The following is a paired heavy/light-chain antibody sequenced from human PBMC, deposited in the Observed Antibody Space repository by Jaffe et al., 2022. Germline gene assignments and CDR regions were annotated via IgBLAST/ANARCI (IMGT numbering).Heavy chain of an antibody. Sequence: QVQLQESGPGLVKPSETLSLTCTVSGGFISTYYWSWIRQPPGKGLEWIGDSHYSGSTNYNPSLKSRVTISVDTSKNQFSLKLSSVTAADTAVYFCARFGYCDGGNCHFDYWGQGTLVTVSS. D-gene: IGHD2-15*01. CDR3: ARFGYCDGGNCHFDY. J-gene: IGHJ4*02. V-gene: IGHV4-59*01. CDR2: SHYSGST. CDR1: GGFISTYY.
Light chain of an antibody. J-gene: IGKJ2*01. CDR1: QSVLYSVNNKNY. Sequence: DIVMTQSPDSLAVSLGERATINCKSSQSVLYSVNNKNYLAWYQVKPGQPPKLLIYWASTRESGVPDRFSGSGSGTDFTLTISSLQAEDVAVYYCQQYYQTLYTFGQGTKLEI. CDR3: QQYYQTLYT. V-gene: IGKV4-1*01. CDR2: WAS.